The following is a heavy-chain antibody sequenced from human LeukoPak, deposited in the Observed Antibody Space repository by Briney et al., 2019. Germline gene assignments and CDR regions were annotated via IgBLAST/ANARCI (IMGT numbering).Heavy chain of an antibody. CDR1: GFTFDDYA. CDR2: ISWDGGRT. Sequence: PGGSLRLSCAASGFTFDDYAMHWVRQAPGKGLEWVSVISWDGGRTYYADSVKGRFTISRDNSKNSLYLQMNSLRAEDTALYYCAKDKFDGSGSYYFDYWGQGTLVTVSS. CDR3: AKDKFDGSGSYYFDY. D-gene: IGHD3-10*01. J-gene: IGHJ4*02. V-gene: IGHV3-43D*03.